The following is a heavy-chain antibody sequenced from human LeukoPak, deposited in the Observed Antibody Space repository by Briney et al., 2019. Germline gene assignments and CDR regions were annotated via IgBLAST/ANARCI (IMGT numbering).Heavy chain of an antibody. CDR1: GFTFSSYA. CDR2: ISGSGGST. V-gene: IGHV3-23*01. J-gene: IGHJ4*02. D-gene: IGHD3-22*01. Sequence: GGSLRLSCAASGFTFSSYAMSWVRQAPGKGLEWVSAISGSGGSTYYADSVKGRFTISRDNSKNTLYLQMNSLRAEDTAVYYCAKFAPLPGDYYGSSGGRPNFDYWGQGTLVTVSS. CDR3: AKFAPLPGDYYGSSGGRPNFDY.